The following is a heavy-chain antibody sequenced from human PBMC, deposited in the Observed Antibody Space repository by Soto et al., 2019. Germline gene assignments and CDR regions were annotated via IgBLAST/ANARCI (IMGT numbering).Heavy chain of an antibody. Sequence: TLSLTCTVSGGSISSYYWSWIRQSPGKGLEWIGYIYYSGSTNYNPSLKSRVTISVDTSKNQFSLKLSSVTAADTAVYYCARDPGRVYYDILTGYYTEYNYYGMDVWGQGTTVTVSS. D-gene: IGHD3-9*01. J-gene: IGHJ6*02. V-gene: IGHV4-59*01. CDR1: GGSISSYY. CDR3: ARDPGRVYYDILTGYYTEYNYYGMDV. CDR2: IYYSGST.